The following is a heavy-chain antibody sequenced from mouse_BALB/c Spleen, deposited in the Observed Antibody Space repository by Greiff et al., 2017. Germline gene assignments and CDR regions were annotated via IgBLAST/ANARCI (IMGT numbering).Heavy chain of an antibody. J-gene: IGHJ1*01. CDR2: IDPSDSYT. D-gene: IGHD2-4*01. Sequence: QVQLQQPGAELVKPGASVKLSCKASGYTFTSYWMHWVKQRPGQGLEWIGEIDPSDSYTNYNQKFKGKATLTVDKSSSTAYMQLSSLTSEDSAVYYCARDDYDRYFDVWGAGTTVTVSS. CDR3: ARDDYDRYFDV. CDR1: GYTFTSYW. V-gene: IGHV1-69*02.